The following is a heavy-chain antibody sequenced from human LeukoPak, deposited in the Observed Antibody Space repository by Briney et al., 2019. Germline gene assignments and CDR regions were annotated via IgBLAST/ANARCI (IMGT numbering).Heavy chain of an antibody. CDR3: VRDPCGGGSCIDY. J-gene: IGHJ4*02. V-gene: IGHV3-48*01. CDR2: ISSSGATV. Sequence: GGSLRLSCAASGFTFSNNHMTWVRQAPGKGLEWVSYISSSGATVKYGDSVQGRFTISRDNAKNSLYLQMSSLRGEDTAVYYCVRDPCGGGSCIDYWGRGTLVTVSS. CDR1: GFTFSNNH. D-gene: IGHD2-21*01.